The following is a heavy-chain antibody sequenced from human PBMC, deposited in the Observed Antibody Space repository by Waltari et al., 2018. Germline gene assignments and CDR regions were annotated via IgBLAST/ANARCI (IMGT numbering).Heavy chain of an antibody. D-gene: IGHD1-26*01. CDR3: AGPFSGSYDF. CDR2: SSSGSSTI. J-gene: IGHJ4*02. V-gene: IGHV3-48*04. Sequence: EVQLVESGGDLVQPGGSLRLSCAASGFTFSSHSMNWVRQAPGKGLEWVSYSSSGSSTIYYAASVKGRFTISRDNAKNSLYLQMNSLRAEDTAVYYCAGPFSGSYDFWGQGTLVTVSS. CDR1: GFTFSSHS.